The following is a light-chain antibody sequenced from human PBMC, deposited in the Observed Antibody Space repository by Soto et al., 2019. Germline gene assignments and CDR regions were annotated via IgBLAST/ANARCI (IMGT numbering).Light chain of an antibody. CDR1: QSISSY. CDR2: AAS. CDR3: QQSYSTPWT. Sequence: DIQMTQSPSSLSASVGDRVTITCRASQSISSYLNWYQQKPGKAPKPLIYAASSLQSGVPSRFSGSGPGTDFTLTISSLQPEDFATYYCQQSYSTPWTFGQGTKVDIK. J-gene: IGKJ1*01. V-gene: IGKV1-39*01.